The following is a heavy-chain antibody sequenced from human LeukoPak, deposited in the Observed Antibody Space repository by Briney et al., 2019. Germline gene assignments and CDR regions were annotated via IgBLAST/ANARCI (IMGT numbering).Heavy chain of an antibody. CDR1: GFTFSSYS. V-gene: IGHV3-21*01. D-gene: IGHD1-26*01. CDR2: ISSSSSYV. Sequence: PGGSLRLSCAASGFTFSSYSMNWVRQAPGKGLEWVSSISSSSSYVYYADSVKGRFTISRDNAKNSLYLQMNSLRAEDTAVYYCARAGWELEYYFDYWGQGTLVTVSS. J-gene: IGHJ4*02. CDR3: ARAGWELEYYFDY.